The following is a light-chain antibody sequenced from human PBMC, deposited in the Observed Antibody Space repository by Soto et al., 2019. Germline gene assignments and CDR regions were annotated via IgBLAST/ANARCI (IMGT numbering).Light chain of an antibody. CDR3: QSYDSSLSAVV. CDR2: GNS. J-gene: IGLJ2*01. Sequence: QAVVTQPPSVSGAPGQRVTISCTGSSSNIGAGYDVHWYQQLPGTAPKLLIYGNSNRPSGVPDRFSGSKSGTSASLAITGLQAEDEADYYCQSYDSSLSAVVFGGGTKLIVL. V-gene: IGLV1-40*01. CDR1: SSNIGAGYD.